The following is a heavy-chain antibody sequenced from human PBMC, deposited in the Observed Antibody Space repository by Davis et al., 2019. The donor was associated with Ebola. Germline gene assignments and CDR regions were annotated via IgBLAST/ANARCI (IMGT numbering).Heavy chain of an antibody. CDR1: GFTFSSYW. D-gene: IGHD3-22*01. CDR3: ARQLYDSSGYYLFDY. Sequence: GGSLRLSCAASGFTFSSYWMSWVRQAPGKGLEWVANIKQDGSEKYYVDSVKGRFTISRDNAKNSLYLQMNSLRAEDTAVYYCARQLYDSSGYYLFDYWGQGTLVTVSS. CDR2: IKQDGSEK. V-gene: IGHV3-7*01. J-gene: IGHJ4*02.